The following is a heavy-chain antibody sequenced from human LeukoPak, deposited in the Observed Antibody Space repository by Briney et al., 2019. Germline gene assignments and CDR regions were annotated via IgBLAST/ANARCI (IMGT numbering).Heavy chain of an antibody. CDR2: ISYDGSNK. CDR1: GFTFSSYG. Sequence: GGSLRLSCAASGFTFSSYGMHWVRHAPGKGLEWVAVISYDGSNKYYADSVKGRSTISRDNSKNTLYLQMNSLRGEDTAVYYCARDSSGRFDYWGQGTLVTVSS. CDR3: ARDSSGRFDY. V-gene: IGHV3-30*03. D-gene: IGHD6-19*01. J-gene: IGHJ4*02.